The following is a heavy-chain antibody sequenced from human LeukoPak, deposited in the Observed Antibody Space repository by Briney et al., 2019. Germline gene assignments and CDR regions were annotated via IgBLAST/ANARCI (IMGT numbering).Heavy chain of an antibody. D-gene: IGHD2/OR15-2a*01. J-gene: IGHJ6*02. V-gene: IGHV1-46*01. CDR1: GYTFTSYY. CDR2: INPSGGST. Sequence: ASVKVSCKASGYTFTSYYMHWVRQAPGQGLEWMGIINPSGGSTSYAQKFQGRVTMTRDTSTSTVYMELSRLRSDDTAVYYCARDRAVRRESYYYYGMDVWGQGTTVTVSS. CDR3: ARDRAVRRESYYYYGMDV.